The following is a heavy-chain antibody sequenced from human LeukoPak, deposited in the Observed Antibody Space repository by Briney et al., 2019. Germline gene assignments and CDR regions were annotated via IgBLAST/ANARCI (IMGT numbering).Heavy chain of an antibody. CDR3: AGGEGSLAYFDY. CDR1: GGSFSGYY. V-gene: IGHV4-34*01. CDR2: INHSGST. J-gene: IGHJ4*02. Sequence: KPSETLSLTCAVYGGSFSGYYWSWIRQPPGKGLEWIGEINHSGSTNYNPPLKSLVTISVDTSNNQFSLKLSSVTAADTAVYYCAGGEGSLAYFDYWGQGTLVTVSS. D-gene: IGHD6-13*01.